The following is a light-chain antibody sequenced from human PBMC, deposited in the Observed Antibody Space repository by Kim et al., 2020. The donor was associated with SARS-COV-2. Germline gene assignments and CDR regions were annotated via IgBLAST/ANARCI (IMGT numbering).Light chain of an antibody. Sequence: SASVGGRVTITCRSSQGINNYLAWFQQKPGKAPKSLIYGASTLHRGVTSKFSGSGFGTDFTLTISDLQPEDFASYYCQQYNGYPYTFGQGTKLEI. CDR2: GAS. V-gene: IGKV1-16*02. CDR3: QQYNGYPYT. J-gene: IGKJ2*01. CDR1: QGINNY.